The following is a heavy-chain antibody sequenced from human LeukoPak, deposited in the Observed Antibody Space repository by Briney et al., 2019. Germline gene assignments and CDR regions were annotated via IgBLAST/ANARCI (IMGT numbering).Heavy chain of an antibody. CDR1: GYTFTNYA. CDR2: ISPYNGNA. Sequence: GASVKVSCKTSGYTFTNYAISWVRQAPGQGLEWMGSISPYNGNADYAQKLQGRVTMTTDTSTSTAYMDLRSLRSDDTAVYYCARDQAATNTQVRFYLDWGQGTLVTVSS. CDR3: ARDQAATNTQVRFYLD. V-gene: IGHV1-18*01. D-gene: IGHD4-11*01. J-gene: IGHJ4*02.